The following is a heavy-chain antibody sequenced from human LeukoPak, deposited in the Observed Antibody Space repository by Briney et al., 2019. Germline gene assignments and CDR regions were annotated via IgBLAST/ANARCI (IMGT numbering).Heavy chain of an antibody. CDR1: GGSINNYY. V-gene: IGHV3-23*01. Sequence: ETLSLTCTVSGGSINNYYWSWVRQAPGKGLEWVSAISGSGGSTYYADSVKGRFTISRDNSKNTLYLQMNSLRAEDTAVYYCAKGSYDFWSGYARYFDYWGQGTLVTVSS. CDR2: ISGSGGST. J-gene: IGHJ4*02. CDR3: AKGSYDFWSGYARYFDY. D-gene: IGHD3-3*01.